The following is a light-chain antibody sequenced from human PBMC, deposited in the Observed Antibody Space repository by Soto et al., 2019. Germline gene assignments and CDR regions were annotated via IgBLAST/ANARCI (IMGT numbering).Light chain of an antibody. CDR2: DAS. J-gene: IGKJ4*01. CDR1: QSVSSS. CDR3: QQRSTWPRT. Sequence: EIVLTQSPATLSLSPGERATLSCRASQSVSSSLAWYQQKPGQAPRLLIYDASNRATGIPARFSGSGSGTDFTLTITSLEPEDFAVYYCQQRSTWPRTFGGGTKVEIK. V-gene: IGKV3-11*01.